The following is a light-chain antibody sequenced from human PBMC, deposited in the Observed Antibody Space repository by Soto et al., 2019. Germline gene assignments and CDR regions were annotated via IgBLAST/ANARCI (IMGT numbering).Light chain of an antibody. CDR2: LNSDGSH. CDR3: QTWGTGIQVV. CDR1: SGHSSYA. Sequence: QPVLTQSPSASASLGASVKLTCTLSSGHSSYAIAWHQQQPEKGPRYLMKLNSDGSHSKGDGIPDRFSGSSSGAERYLTISCLQSEDEADYYCQTWGTGIQVVFGGGPKLTVL. J-gene: IGLJ2*01. V-gene: IGLV4-69*01.